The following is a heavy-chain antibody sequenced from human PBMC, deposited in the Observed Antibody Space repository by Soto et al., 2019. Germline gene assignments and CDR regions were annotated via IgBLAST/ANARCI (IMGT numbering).Heavy chain of an antibody. V-gene: IGHV4-59*01. J-gene: IGHJ6*02. Sequence: SETLSLTCTVSGGSISSYYWSWIRQPPGKGLEWIGYIYYSGSTNYNPSLKTRVTISIDTSKKQFSLKLTSVTAADTAVYYCARGPTVSYYYYGMDVWGQGTTVTVSS. CDR2: IYYSGST. CDR3: ARGPTVSYYYYGMDV. CDR1: GGSISSYY. D-gene: IGHD4-17*01.